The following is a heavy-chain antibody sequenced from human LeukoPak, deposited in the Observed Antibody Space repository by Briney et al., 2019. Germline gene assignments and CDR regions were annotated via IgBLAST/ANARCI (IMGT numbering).Heavy chain of an antibody. Sequence: GGSLRLSCAASGFTFSSYAMHWVRQAPGKGLEWVAVLSFDGSSNYYADSVKGRFTISRDNSKNTLYLQMNSLRVEDTAVYYCARAPTVLVGYCSSSSCQADYWGQGTLVTVSS. CDR3: ARAPTVLVGYCSSSSCQADY. J-gene: IGHJ4*02. V-gene: IGHV3-30-3*01. D-gene: IGHD2-2*01. CDR1: GFTFSSYA. CDR2: LSFDGSSN.